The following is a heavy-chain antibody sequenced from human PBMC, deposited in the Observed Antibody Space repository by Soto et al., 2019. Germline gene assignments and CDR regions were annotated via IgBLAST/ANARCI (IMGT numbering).Heavy chain of an antibody. CDR1: GYTFTSYG. CDR2: ISAYNGNT. J-gene: IGHJ4*02. D-gene: IGHD1-1*01. CDR3: ARAGTTGTTEYYFDY. Sequence: ASVKVSCKASGYTFTSYGISWVRQAPGQGLEWMGWISAYNGNTNYAQKFQGRVTITADESTSTAYMELSSLRSEDTAVYYCARAGTTGTTEYYFDYRGQGTLVTVSS. V-gene: IGHV1-18*01.